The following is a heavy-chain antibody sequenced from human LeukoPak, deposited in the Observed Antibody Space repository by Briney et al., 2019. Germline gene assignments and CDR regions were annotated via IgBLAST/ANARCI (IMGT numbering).Heavy chain of an antibody. J-gene: IGHJ4*02. CDR1: GFTVSNNY. D-gene: IGHD6-13*01. V-gene: IGHV3-53*01. CDR2: IYSGGAT. CDR3: ARDLEAANTYYFDY. Sequence: PGGSLRLSCAASGFTVSNNYMNWVRQAPGKGLEWVSIIYSGGATYYADSVKGRFTISRDNSKNTVYLQVNSLRDEDTAVYYCARDLEAANTYYFDYWGQGTMVTVSS.